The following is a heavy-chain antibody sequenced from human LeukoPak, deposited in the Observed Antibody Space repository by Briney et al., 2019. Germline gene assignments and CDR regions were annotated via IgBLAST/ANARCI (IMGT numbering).Heavy chain of an antibody. CDR2: IYYSGST. J-gene: IGHJ6*02. D-gene: IGHD3-9*01. CDR1: GGSISSSSYY. V-gene: IGHV4-39*01. Sequence: SETLSLTCTVSGGSISSSSYYWGWIRQPPGKGLERTGSIYYSGSTYYNPSLKRRVTISVDTSKNQFSLKLSSVTAADTAVYYCARHPKYAILTGLRYYYYYGMDVWGQGTTVTVSS. CDR3: ARHPKYAILTGLRYYYYYGMDV.